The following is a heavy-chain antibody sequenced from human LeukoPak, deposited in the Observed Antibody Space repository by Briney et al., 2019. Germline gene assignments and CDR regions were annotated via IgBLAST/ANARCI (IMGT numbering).Heavy chain of an antibody. D-gene: IGHD6-19*01. Sequence: GGSLRLSCVASGFTFSNYGMTWVRQAPGKGLEWVSHISGSGVRTYYADSVKGRFTISRDDSKNTLYLQMNSLRAEDTAIYYCAKKRAVPSKQGFDYWGQGTLVTVSS. CDR3: AKKRAVPSKQGFDY. CDR2: ISGSGVRT. CDR1: GFTFSNYG. V-gene: IGHV3-23*01. J-gene: IGHJ4*02.